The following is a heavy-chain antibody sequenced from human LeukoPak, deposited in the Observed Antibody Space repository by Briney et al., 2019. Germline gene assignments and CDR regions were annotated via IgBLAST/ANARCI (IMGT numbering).Heavy chain of an antibody. CDR3: VRVTSGWYFFHY. CDR2: IYYSGST. D-gene: IGHD6-19*01. Sequence: SETLSLTCTVSGGSISSYYWSWIRQPPGKGLEWIGYIYYSGSTNYNPSLKSRVTISVDTSKNHFSLKLSSVTAADTALYYCVRVTSGWYFFHYWGQGTLVTVSS. CDR1: GGSISSYY. V-gene: IGHV4-59*01. J-gene: IGHJ4*02.